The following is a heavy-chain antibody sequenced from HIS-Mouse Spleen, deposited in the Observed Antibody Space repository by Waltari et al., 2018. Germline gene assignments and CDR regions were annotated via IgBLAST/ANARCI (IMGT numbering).Heavy chain of an antibody. CDR3: AREIPYSSSWYDWYFDL. J-gene: IGHJ2*01. D-gene: IGHD6-13*01. V-gene: IGHV4-39*07. CDR2: IYYSGST. Sequence: QLQLQESGPGLVKPSETLSLTCTVSGGSISSSSYYWGWNRQPPGKGLEWIGSIYYSGSTYYNPSLKSRVTISVDTSKNQCSLKLSSVTAADTAVYYCAREIPYSSSWYDWYFDLWGRGTLVTVSS. CDR1: GGSISSSSYY.